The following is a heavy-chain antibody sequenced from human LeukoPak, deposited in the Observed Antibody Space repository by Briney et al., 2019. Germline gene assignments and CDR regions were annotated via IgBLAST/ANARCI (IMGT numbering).Heavy chain of an antibody. CDR2: IYDRGPA. Sequence: PSETLSLTCTVSGGAITSGGYSWNWIRQPPGKGLEWIGCIYDRGPAYYNPSLKSRFTISVDRPKNQFFLNVTSLTAADTAVYYCARSRQASGLFNSWGQGTLAVVSS. CDR3: ARSRQASGLFNS. CDR1: GGAITSGGYS. J-gene: IGHJ5*01. V-gene: IGHV4-30-2*01. D-gene: IGHD3-10*01.